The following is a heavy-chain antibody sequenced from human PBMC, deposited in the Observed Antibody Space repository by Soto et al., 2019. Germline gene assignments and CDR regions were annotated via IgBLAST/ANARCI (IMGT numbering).Heavy chain of an antibody. CDR3: ARSGSYYPARNWYGP. D-gene: IGHD1-26*01. CDR2: ISGFNDDT. V-gene: IGHV1-18*01. CDR1: GYTFTSYG. Sequence: QLVQYGVEMKIPGASVKVSCKASGYTFTSYGISWVRQAPGQGLEWMGWISGFNDDTNHAQKFQGRVTVTKHTSTSTAYMELRSLKSDDTAMYYCARSGSYYPARNWYGPWGQGTLVIVSS. J-gene: IGHJ5*02.